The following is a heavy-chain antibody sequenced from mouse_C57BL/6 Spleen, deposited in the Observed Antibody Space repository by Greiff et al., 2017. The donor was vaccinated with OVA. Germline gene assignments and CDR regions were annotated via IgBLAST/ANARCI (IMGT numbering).Heavy chain of an antibody. Sequence: VMLVESGAELVRPGTSVKVSCKASGYAFTNYLIEWVKQRPGQGLEWIGVINPGSGGTNYNEKFKGKATLTADKSSSTAYMQLSSLTSEDSAVYFCASRPLYGSSYGFAYWGQGTLVTVSA. D-gene: IGHD1-1*01. J-gene: IGHJ3*01. CDR1: GYAFTNYL. CDR2: INPGSGGT. V-gene: IGHV1-54*01. CDR3: ASRPLYGSSYGFAY.